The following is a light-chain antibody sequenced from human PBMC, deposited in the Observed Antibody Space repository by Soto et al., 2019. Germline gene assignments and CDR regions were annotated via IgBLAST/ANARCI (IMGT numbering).Light chain of an antibody. CDR1: QNVSTS. V-gene: IGKV1-5*01. CDR3: QQYDYSRT. J-gene: IGKJ1*01. CDR2: DVS. Sequence: DIQLTQSPSTLSASVGDSVTITCRASQNVSTSLAWYQHKPGRAPKLLIFDVSNLESGVPSRFSGSGSGTEFTLTISSLHSDDFATYYCQQYDYSRTFGRGTKVDI.